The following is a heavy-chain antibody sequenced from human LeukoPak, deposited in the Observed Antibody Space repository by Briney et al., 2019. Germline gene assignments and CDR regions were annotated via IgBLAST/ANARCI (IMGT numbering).Heavy chain of an antibody. Sequence: SETLSLTCTVSGGSFSRYFWTWIRQTPGKGLEWIGYIDHSGSINYSPSLQSRVTISIDTSKNQFSLKLNSVTAADTAVYYCAREYFSANYFFYYMDVWGTGTTVTVSS. J-gene: IGHJ6*03. CDR3: AREYFSANYFFYYMDV. D-gene: IGHD3-3*01. V-gene: IGHV4-59*01. CDR1: GGSFSRYF. CDR2: IDHSGSI.